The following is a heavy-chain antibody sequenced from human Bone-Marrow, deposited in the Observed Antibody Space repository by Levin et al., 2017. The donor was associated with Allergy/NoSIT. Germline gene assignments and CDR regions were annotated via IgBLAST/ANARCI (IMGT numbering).Heavy chain of an antibody. J-gene: IGHJ6*02. CDR1: GGSFSGYY. V-gene: IGHV4-34*01. Sequence: SETLSLTCAVYGGSFSGYYWSWIRQPPGKGLEWIGEINHSGSTNYNPSLKSRVTISVDTSKNQFSLKLSSVTAADTAVYYCARGTYYDILTGYLPYYYYGMDGWGQGTTVTVSS. CDR3: ARGTYYDILTGYLPYYYYGMDG. CDR2: INHSGST. D-gene: IGHD3-9*01.